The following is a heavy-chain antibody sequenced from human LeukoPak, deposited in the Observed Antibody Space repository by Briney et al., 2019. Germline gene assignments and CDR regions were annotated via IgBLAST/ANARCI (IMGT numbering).Heavy chain of an antibody. Sequence: SETLSLTCAVYGGSFSGYYWSWIRQPPGKGLEWIGEINHSGSTNYKPSLKSRVTISVDTSKNQFSLKLSSVTAADTAVYYCARASRPYYDFWSGYYGYYGMDVWGQGTTVTVSS. D-gene: IGHD3-3*01. CDR1: GGSFSGYY. CDR3: ARASRPYYDFWSGYYGYYGMDV. V-gene: IGHV4-34*01. CDR2: INHSGST. J-gene: IGHJ6*02.